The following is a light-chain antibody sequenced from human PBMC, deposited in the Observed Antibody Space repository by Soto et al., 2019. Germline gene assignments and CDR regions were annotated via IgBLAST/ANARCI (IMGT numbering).Light chain of an antibody. CDR1: QSVSSN. V-gene: IGKV3-15*01. Sequence: EIVMTQSPATLSVSPGERATLSCRASQSVSSNLAWYQQKPGQAPRLLIYGASTRATGIPARFSGSGSGTEFTLSISSLQSEDFASYYCQPYNNWPPMYTFGQGTKLEIK. CDR3: QPYNNWPPMYT. CDR2: GAS. J-gene: IGKJ2*01.